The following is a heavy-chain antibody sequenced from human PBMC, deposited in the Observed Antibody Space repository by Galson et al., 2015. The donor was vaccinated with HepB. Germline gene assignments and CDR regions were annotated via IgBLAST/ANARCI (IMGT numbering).Heavy chain of an antibody. D-gene: IGHD3-10*01. CDR3: ARLEGGSGSYYPYYFDY. J-gene: IGHJ4*02. V-gene: IGHV5-51*01. CDR1: GYSFTNYW. CDR2: IYPGDSDT. Sequence: QSGAEVKKPGESLKISCKGSGYSFTNYWIGWVRQMPGKGLEWMGIIYPGDSDTRYSPSFQGQVTISADKSISTAYLQWSSLKASDTAMYYCARLEGGSGSYYPYYFDYWGQGTLVTVSS.